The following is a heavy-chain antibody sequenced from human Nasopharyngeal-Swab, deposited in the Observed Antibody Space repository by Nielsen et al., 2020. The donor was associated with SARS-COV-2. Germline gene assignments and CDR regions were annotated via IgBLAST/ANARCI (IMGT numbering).Heavy chain of an antibody. CDR3: AKDREYYDFWSGYSPLPIFDY. J-gene: IGHJ4*02. CDR2: ISSSGSTI. CDR1: GFTFSDYY. D-gene: IGHD3-3*01. Sequence: GGSLRLSCAASGFTFSDYYMSWIRQAPGKGLEWVSYISSSGSTIYYADSVKGRFTISRDNAKNSLYLQMNSLRAEDTAVYYCAKDREYYDFWSGYSPLPIFDYWGQGTLVPSPQ. V-gene: IGHV3-11*04.